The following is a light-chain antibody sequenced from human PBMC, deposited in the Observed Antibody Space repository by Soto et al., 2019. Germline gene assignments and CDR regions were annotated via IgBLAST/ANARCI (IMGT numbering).Light chain of an antibody. V-gene: IGKV3-20*01. CDR2: GAS. CDR3: QQLGSSKWT. CDR1: QSVNSIY. Sequence: VLTQSPGTLSLSPGERATLSCRASQSVNSIYLAWYQQKPGQPPRLLIYGASSRATGIPDRFSGSGSGTDFTLTISRLEPEDFAVYYCQQLGSSKWTFGQGTKVESK. J-gene: IGKJ1*01.